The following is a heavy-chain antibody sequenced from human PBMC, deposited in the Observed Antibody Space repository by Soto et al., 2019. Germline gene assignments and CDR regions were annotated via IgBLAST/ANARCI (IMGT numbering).Heavy chain of an antibody. J-gene: IGHJ6*02. CDR3: ARHIVVVPAAIHYYYGMDV. D-gene: IGHD2-2*01. Sequence: QLQLQESGPGLVKPSETLSLTCTVSGGSISSSSYYWGWIRQPPGKGLEWIGSIYYSGSTYYNPSLKSRVTISVDTSKNHFSLKLSSVTAADTAVYYCARHIVVVPAAIHYYYGMDVWGQGTTVTVSS. CDR1: GGSISSSSYY. V-gene: IGHV4-39*01. CDR2: IYYSGST.